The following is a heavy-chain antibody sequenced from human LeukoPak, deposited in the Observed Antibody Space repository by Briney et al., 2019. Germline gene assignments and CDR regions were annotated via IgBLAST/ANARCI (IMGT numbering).Heavy chain of an antibody. CDR3: TRASPTDY. J-gene: IGHJ4*02. Sequence: GGSLRLSCEASGSTFRSYNMHWVRQAPGKGLEWVSFISSSMTSIYCADSVKGRFTVSRDNAKNSLFLQMNYLRDEDTAVYYCTRASPTDYWGQGTLVTVSS. V-gene: IGHV3-48*02. CDR1: GSTFRSYN. CDR2: ISSSMTSI.